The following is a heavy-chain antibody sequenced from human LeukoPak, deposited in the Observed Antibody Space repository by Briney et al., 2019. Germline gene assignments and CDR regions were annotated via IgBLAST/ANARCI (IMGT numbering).Heavy chain of an antibody. CDR1: GYTFTGYY. CDR3: ATEFLEANYFDY. D-gene: IGHD5-24*01. V-gene: IGHV1-2*02. J-gene: IGHJ4*02. Sequence: ASVKVSCKASGYTFTGYYTHWVRQAPGQGLEWMGWINPNSGGTNYAQKFQGRVTMTRDTSISTAYMELSRLRSDDTAVYYCATEFLEANYFDYWGQGTLVTVSS. CDR2: INPNSGGT.